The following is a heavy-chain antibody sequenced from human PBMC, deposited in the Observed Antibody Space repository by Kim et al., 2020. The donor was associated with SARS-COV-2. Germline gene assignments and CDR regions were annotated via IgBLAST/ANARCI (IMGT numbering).Heavy chain of an antibody. Sequence: WSAASVRGRFTVSRDNSKNTLSLQMNSLRAEDTATYYCARDSTTASRFDSWGQGTLVTVSS. CDR3: ARDSTTASRFDS. D-gene: IGHD5-18*01. V-gene: IGHV3-23*01. J-gene: IGHJ4*02.